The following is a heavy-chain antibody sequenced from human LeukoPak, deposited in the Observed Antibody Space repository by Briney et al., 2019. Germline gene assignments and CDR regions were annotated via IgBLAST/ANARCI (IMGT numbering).Heavy chain of an antibody. CDR3: ARGGRAGYYDSSGYYYRY. D-gene: IGHD3-22*01. J-gene: IGHJ4*02. CDR2: IYYSGST. V-gene: IGHV4-39*07. Sequence: SETLSLTCTVSGGSINTGDYYWVWIRQPPGKGLEWIGSIYYSGSTNYNPSLKSRVTISVDTSKNQFSLKLSSVTAADTAVYYCARGGRAGYYDSSGYYYRYWGQGTLVTVSS. CDR1: GGSINTGDYY.